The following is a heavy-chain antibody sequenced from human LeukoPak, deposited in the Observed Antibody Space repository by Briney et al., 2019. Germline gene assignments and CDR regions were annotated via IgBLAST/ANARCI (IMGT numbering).Heavy chain of an antibody. D-gene: IGHD5-12*01. Sequence: GGSLRLSCAASGFTFSSYAMSWVRQAPGKGLEWVSAISGSGGSTYYADSVKGRFTISRDNSKNTLYLQMNSLRAEDTAVYYCAKDNSGYDPYYYYGMDVWGQGTTVTVSS. CDR2: ISGSGGST. V-gene: IGHV3-23*01. CDR1: GFTFSSYA. J-gene: IGHJ6*02. CDR3: AKDNSGYDPYYYYGMDV.